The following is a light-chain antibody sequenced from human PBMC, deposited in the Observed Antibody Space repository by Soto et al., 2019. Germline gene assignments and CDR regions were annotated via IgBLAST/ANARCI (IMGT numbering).Light chain of an antibody. V-gene: IGKV1-33*01. J-gene: IGKJ4*01. CDR1: HDVSRN. CDR2: DAS. Sequence: DIQMTQSPSSLSASVGDRVTIACQSSHDVSRNLNWFQQKPGEAPKLLIYDASNFERGVPSRFSGSGSGTDFTLTISSLQPEDVATYYCQQYHSMLSFRGGTEVEMK. CDR3: QQYHSMLS.